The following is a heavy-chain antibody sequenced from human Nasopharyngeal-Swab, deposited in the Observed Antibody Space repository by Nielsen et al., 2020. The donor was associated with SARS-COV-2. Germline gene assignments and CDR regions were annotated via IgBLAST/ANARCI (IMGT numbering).Heavy chain of an antibody. CDR1: GYTFTSYY. J-gene: IGHJ4*02. Sequence: ASVKVSCKASGYTFTSYYMHWVRQAPGQGLEWMGIINPSGGSTSYAQKFQGRVTMTTDTSTSTAYMELRSLRSDDTAVYYCARDRGAVTQPLHFDYWGQGTLVTVSS. CDR3: ARDRGAVTQPLHFDY. CDR2: INPSGGST. D-gene: IGHD4-17*01. V-gene: IGHV1-46*01.